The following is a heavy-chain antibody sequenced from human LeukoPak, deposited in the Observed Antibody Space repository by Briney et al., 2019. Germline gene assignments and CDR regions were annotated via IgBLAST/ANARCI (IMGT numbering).Heavy chain of an antibody. J-gene: IGHJ5*01. V-gene: IGHV4-39*01. CDR1: GGSISGSSYY. CDR3: SRHQRKTFFRVVTANWFDA. Sequence: SETLSLTCTVSGGSISGSSYYWGWIRQPPGKGLEWSGRINYSGSTYYNPSLKSRVTISVDSSKNQSSLRLISVPAADTVVSDSSRHQRKTFFRVVTANWFDASRQGCLATVYS. D-gene: IGHD3-3*01. CDR2: INYSGST.